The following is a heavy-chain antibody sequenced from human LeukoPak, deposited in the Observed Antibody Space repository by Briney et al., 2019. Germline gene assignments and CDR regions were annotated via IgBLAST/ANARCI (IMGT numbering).Heavy chain of an antibody. D-gene: IGHD5-18*01. CDR2: MNPKKGNT. J-gene: IGHJ4*02. CDR3: ARDRYSYGYSAFGY. V-gene: IGHV1-8*01. CDR1: GYTFTSYD. Sequence: ASVKVSCKASGYTFTSYDINWVRQATGQGLEWMGWMNPKKGNTGYAQKFQGRVTMARNTSISTAYMELSSLRSEDTAVYYCARDRYSYGYSAFGYWGQGTLVTVSS.